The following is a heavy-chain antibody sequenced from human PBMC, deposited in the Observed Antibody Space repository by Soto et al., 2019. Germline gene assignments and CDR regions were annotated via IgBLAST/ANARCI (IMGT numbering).Heavy chain of an antibody. CDR2: IYYSGST. CDR1: GGSISSSSYY. Sequence: QLQLQESDPGLVKPSETLSLTCTVSGGSISSSSYYWGWIRQPPGKGLEWIGSIYYSGSTYYNPSLKSRVTISVDTSKNQFSLKLSSVTAADTAVYYCAGQLVNYYYYYGMDVWGQGTTVTVSS. CDR3: AGQLVNYYYYYGMDV. J-gene: IGHJ6*02. D-gene: IGHD6-6*01. V-gene: IGHV4-39*01.